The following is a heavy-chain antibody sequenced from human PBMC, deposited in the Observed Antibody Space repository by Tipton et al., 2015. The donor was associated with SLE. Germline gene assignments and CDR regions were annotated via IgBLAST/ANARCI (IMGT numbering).Heavy chain of an antibody. CDR1: GFTFSSYA. Sequence: SLRLSCAASGFTFSSYAMSWVRQAPGKGLEWVAGISGSGGSTYYADSVKGRFTISRDNSKNTLYLQMNSLRAEDTAVYYCARDPGSITAHFQHWGQGTLVTVSS. V-gene: IGHV3-23*01. CDR3: ARDPGSITAHFQH. J-gene: IGHJ1*01. CDR2: ISGSGGST.